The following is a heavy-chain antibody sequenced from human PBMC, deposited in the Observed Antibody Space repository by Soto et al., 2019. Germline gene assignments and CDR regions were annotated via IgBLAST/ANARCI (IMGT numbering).Heavy chain of an antibody. V-gene: IGHV4-59*08. CDR3: AGAFRGWLPITGTTGYYYYMDV. Sequence: SDTLSLTCTVSGGSISSYYWSWIRQPPGKGLEWIGYIYYSGSTNYNPSLKSRVTISVDTSRKQFSLKLSSVTATDTAVYYCAGAFRGWLPITGTTGYYYYMDVWGKGTTVTVSS. D-gene: IGHD1-7*01. J-gene: IGHJ6*03. CDR1: GGSISSYY. CDR2: IYYSGST.